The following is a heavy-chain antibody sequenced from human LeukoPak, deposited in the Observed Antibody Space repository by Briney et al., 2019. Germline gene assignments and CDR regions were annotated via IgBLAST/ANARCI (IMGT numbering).Heavy chain of an antibody. V-gene: IGHV1-2*02. CDR1: GYTYTGYY. D-gene: IGHD3-3*01. Sequence: VSVNVPHLACGYTYTGYYLQWVRQAPGQGREWMGWINPHRCGTNYAQKFQGRVTMTRDTSISTAYMELSRLRSDGTAVYYCARVGMRIYGVDRRYYYYMDVWGKGTTVTVSS. CDR3: ARVGMRIYGVDRRYYYYMDV. CDR2: INPHRCGT. J-gene: IGHJ6*03.